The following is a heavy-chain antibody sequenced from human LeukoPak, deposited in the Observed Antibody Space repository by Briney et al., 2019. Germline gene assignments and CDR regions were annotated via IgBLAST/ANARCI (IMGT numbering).Heavy chain of an antibody. J-gene: IGHJ4*02. CDR2: IYYSGST. CDR1: GGSISSYY. CDR3: ARAKDFDY. V-gene: IGHV4-59*01. Sequence: SETLSLTXTVSGGSISSYYWSWIRQPPGKGLEWIGYIYYSGSTNYNPSLKSRVTISVDTSKNQFSLKLSSVTAADTAVYYCARAKDFDYWGQGTLVTVSS.